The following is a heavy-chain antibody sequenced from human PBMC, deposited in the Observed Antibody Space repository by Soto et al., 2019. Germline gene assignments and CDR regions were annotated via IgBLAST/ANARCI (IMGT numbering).Heavy chain of an antibody. D-gene: IGHD2-15*01. CDR2: IYYSGST. CDR3: ARGRGDIVVVVAATPDLSFDY. Sequence: SETLSLTCTVSGGSISSYYWSWIRQPPGKGLEWIGYIYYSGSTNYNPSLKSRVTISVDTSKNQFSLKLSSVTAADTAVYYCARGRGDIVVVVAATPDLSFDYWGQGTLVTVSS. J-gene: IGHJ4*02. V-gene: IGHV4-59*12. CDR1: GGSISSYY.